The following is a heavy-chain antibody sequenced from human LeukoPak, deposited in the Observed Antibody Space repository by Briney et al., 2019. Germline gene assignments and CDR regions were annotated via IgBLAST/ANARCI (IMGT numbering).Heavy chain of an antibody. CDR2: IFYSGST. V-gene: IGHV4-59*01. CDR3: ARGDHYGDFDY. J-gene: IGHJ4*02. CDR1: GGSISTYY. Sequence: SQTLSLTCTVSGGSISTYYWSWIRQPPGKELEWIGYIFYSGSTNYNPSLKSRVTISVDMSKNRFSLRLSSVTAADTAVYYCARGDHYGDFDYWGQGTLVTVSS. D-gene: IGHD4-17*01.